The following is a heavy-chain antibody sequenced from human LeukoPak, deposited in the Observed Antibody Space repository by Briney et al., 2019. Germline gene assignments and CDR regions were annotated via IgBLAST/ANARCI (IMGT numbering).Heavy chain of an antibody. CDR1: GGTFSSYA. V-gene: IGHV1-69*04. J-gene: IGHJ4*02. Sequence: ASVKVSCKASGGTFSSYAISWVRQAPGQGLEWMGRIIPILGIANYAQKFQGRVTITADKSTSTAYMELSSLRSEDTGVYYCARDGAYCGGDCYLVDYWGQGTLVTVSS. CDR3: ARDGAYCGGDCYLVDY. CDR2: IIPILGIA. D-gene: IGHD2-21*02.